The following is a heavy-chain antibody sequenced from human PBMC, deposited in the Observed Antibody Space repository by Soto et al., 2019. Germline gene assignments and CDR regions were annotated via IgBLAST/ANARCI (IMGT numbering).Heavy chain of an antibody. CDR3: ARGLSVTIFDN. CDR2: IYYSGST. CDR1: GGSISTGGYY. Sequence: QVQLQESGPGLVKPSQTLSLTCTVSGGSISTGGYYWTWIRQHPGKGLEWIGYIYYSGSTYYNPSLKSRGTISVDTSKNQFSLKLSSVTAADTAVYYCARGLSVTIFDNWGQGTLVTVSS. J-gene: IGHJ4*02. D-gene: IGHD4-17*01. V-gene: IGHV4-31*03.